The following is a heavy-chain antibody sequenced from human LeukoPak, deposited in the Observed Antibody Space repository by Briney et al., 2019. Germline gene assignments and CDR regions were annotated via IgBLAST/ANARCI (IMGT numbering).Heavy chain of an antibody. CDR2: INPNSGNT. CDR3: ARGFYYDFWSGYSRHYNWFDP. CDR1: GYTFTGYY. Sequence: ASVKVSCKASGYTFTGYYMHWVRQAPGQGLEWMGWINPNSGNTGYAQKFQGRVTMTRNTSISTAYMELSSLRSEDTAVYYCARGFYYDFWSGYSRHYNWFDPWGQGTLVTVSS. D-gene: IGHD3-3*01. V-gene: IGHV1-8*02. J-gene: IGHJ5*02.